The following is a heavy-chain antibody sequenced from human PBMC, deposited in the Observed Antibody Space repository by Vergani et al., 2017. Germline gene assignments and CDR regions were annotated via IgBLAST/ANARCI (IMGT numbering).Heavy chain of an antibody. CDR3: ARGDYGILSGYRY. J-gene: IGHJ4*02. D-gene: IGHD3-9*01. Sequence: QVQVVQSGAEVKKSGASVKVSCKTSGYTFSNYYMHWVRQAPGQGLEWMGIINPSGGNTNYAQKFKGRVTMTRDTSTSTVYMDLSSLRSEDTAIYYCARGDYGILSGYRYWGQGTLVTVSA. V-gene: IGHV1-46*03. CDR2: INPSGGNT. CDR1: GYTFSNYY.